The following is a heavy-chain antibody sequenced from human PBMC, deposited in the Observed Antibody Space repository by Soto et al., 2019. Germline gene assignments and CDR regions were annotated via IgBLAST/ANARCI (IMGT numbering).Heavy chain of an antibody. J-gene: IGHJ5*02. D-gene: IGHD2-2*01. Sequence: GSLRLSCAASGFTFSSYAMSWVRQAPGKGLEWVSAISGSGGSTYYADSVKGRFTISRDNSKNTLYLQMNSLRAEDTAVYYCASLGVIVVVPAAIQTWGQGTLVTVSS. CDR2: ISGSGGST. V-gene: IGHV3-23*01. CDR3: ASLGVIVVVPAAIQT. CDR1: GFTFSSYA.